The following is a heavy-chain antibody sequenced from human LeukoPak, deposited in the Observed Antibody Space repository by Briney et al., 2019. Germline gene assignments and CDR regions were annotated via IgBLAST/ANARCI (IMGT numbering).Heavy chain of an antibody. CDR3: VRGNVKHYHSVADEYYYYMDV. D-gene: IGHD2/OR15-2a*01. J-gene: IGHJ6*03. CDR1: GDSFSGFY. CDR2: ISYSGTP. V-gene: IGHV4-34*01. Sequence: SETLSLTCGVYGDSFSGFYWTWVRQAPGKGLEWIGEISYSGTPRYNPSPNSRITITLDTSKKQISLNLSPVTAADTAVYYCVRGNVKHYHSVADEYYYYMDVWGKGTAVIVTS.